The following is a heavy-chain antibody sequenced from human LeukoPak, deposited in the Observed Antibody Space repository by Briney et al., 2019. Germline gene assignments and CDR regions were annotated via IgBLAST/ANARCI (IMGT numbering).Heavy chain of an antibody. J-gene: IGHJ4*02. Sequence: ASVKVSCKASGYTFTGYYIHWVRQAPGQGLEWMGWINPNSGGTKYAQKFQGRVTMTRDTSISTAYMELNRLISDDTAVYYCARVESLYRSSGSCYDYWGQGTLVTVSS. CDR3: ARVESLYRSSGSCYDY. D-gene: IGHD2-15*01. CDR1: GYTFTGYY. CDR2: INPNSGGT. V-gene: IGHV1-2*02.